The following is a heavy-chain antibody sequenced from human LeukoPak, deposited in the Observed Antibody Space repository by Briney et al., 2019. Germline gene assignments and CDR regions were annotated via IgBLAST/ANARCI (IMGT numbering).Heavy chain of an antibody. CDR2: ITSRDGTT. CDR1: GFTFSIYA. J-gene: IGHJ5*02. Sequence: PGGSLRLSCAASGFTFSIYAMSWVRQTPGKGLQWVSSITSRDGTTYYADSVKGRFTISRDNSENTLYLRMSSLRAEDTALYYCARDRPNYYGSDGHYYRRDGDHWGQGTLVTVSS. V-gene: IGHV3-23*01. D-gene: IGHD3-22*01. CDR3: ARDRPNYYGSDGHYYRRDGDH.